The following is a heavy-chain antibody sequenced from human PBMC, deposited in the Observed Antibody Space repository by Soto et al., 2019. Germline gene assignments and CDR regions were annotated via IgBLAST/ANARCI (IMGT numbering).Heavy chain of an antibody. CDR3: ARVPVRGVLDNYYGMDV. D-gene: IGHD3-10*01. J-gene: IGHJ6*02. V-gene: IGHV1-18*04. Sequence: ASVRVSCNASGYTFTSYDISWVRQAPGQGLEWMGWISAYNGNTNYAQKLQGRVTMTTDTSTSTAYMELRSLRSDDTAVYYCARVPVRGVLDNYYGMDVWGQGTTVTVSS. CDR2: ISAYNGNT. CDR1: GYTFTSYD.